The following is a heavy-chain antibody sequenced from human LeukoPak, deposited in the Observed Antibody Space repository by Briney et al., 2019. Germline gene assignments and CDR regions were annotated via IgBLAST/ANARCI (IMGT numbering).Heavy chain of an antibody. D-gene: IGHD4-17*01. J-gene: IGHJ4*02. CDR2: IHHSGIT. CDR1: GGSISSGFYH. Sequence: SETLSLTCSVSGGSISSGFYHWTWIRQSPGKGLEWIGSIHHSGITYYNPSLKSRVTISVDTSKNQFSLILNSVTAADTAVFYCARLDYGDEFFDYWGQGTLVTVSS. V-gene: IGHV4-39*01. CDR3: ARLDYGDEFFDY.